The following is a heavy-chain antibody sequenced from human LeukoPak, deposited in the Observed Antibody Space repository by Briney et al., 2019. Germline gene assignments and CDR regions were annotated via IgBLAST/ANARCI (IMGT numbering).Heavy chain of an antibody. Sequence: GGSLRLSCAGSGFTFSSFWMQWVRQVPGKGLMWVSRISSDGSYTEYADSVKGRFTISRDNAKNTLYLQMNSLRAEDTAVYYCAKNTMMKGSWFDPWGQGTLVNVSS. CDR3: AKNTMMKGSWFDP. J-gene: IGHJ5*02. CDR1: GFTFSSFW. CDR2: ISSDGSYT. V-gene: IGHV3-74*01. D-gene: IGHD3-22*01.